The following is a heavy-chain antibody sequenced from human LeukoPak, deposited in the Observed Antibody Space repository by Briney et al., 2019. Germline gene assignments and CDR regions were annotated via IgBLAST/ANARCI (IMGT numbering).Heavy chain of an antibody. CDR3: ARGRVGATTFDY. CDR1: GGTFSSYA. D-gene: IGHD1-26*01. J-gene: IGHJ4*02. V-gene: IGHV1-69*05. CDR2: IIPIFGTA. Sequence: ASVKVSCKASGGTFSSYAIGWVRQAPGQGLEWMGGIIPIFGTANYAQKFQGRVTITTDESTSTAYMELSSLRSEDTAVYYCARGRVGATTFDYWGQGTLVTVSS.